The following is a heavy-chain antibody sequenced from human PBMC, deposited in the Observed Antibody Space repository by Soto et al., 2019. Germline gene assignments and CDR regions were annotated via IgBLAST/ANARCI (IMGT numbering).Heavy chain of an antibody. CDR1: GFTFSSYA. V-gene: IGHV3-30-3*01. CDR3: ARDSSITIHKTSYGMDV. Sequence: QPGGSLRLSCAASGFTFSSYAMHWVRQAPGKGLEWVAVISYDGSNKYYADSVKGRFTISRDNSKNTLYLQMNSLRAEDTAVYYCARDSSITIHKTSYGMDVWGQGTTVTVSS. D-gene: IGHD3-3*01. CDR2: ISYDGSNK. J-gene: IGHJ6*02.